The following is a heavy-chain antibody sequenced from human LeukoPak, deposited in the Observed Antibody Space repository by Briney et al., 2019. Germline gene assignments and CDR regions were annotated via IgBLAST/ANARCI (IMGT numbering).Heavy chain of an antibody. CDR2: IYYSGST. CDR1: GGSISSSSYY. V-gene: IGHV4-39*07. J-gene: IGHJ6*02. Sequence: KTSETLPLTCTVSGGSISSSSYYWGWIRQPPGKGPEWIGSIYYSGSTYYNPSLKSRVTISVDTSKNQFSLKLSSVTAADTAVYYCARERRGYNWNVIYYYGMDVWGQGTTVTVSS. CDR3: ARERRGYNWNVIYYYGMDV. D-gene: IGHD1-20*01.